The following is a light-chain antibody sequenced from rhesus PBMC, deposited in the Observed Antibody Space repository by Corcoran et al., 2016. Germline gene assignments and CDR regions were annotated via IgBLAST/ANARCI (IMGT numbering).Light chain of an antibody. J-gene: IGKJ3*01. CDR2: RVS. CDR3: VQALETPFT. Sequence: DIVMTQTPPSLSVTPGEPASISCTSSQSILHSDGRTYLYWYLQKSGQPPRLLFIRVSSRCSGVPDRFSGSGSGTDFTLKISQVKPEDVGIYYCVQALETPFTFGPGTKLDIK. CDR1: QSILHSDGRTY. V-gene: IGKV2-73*01.